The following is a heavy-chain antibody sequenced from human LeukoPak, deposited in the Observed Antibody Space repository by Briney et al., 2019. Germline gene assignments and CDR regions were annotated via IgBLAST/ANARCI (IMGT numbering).Heavy chain of an antibody. Sequence: PGGSPRLSCAASGFTFTNYNMIWVRQAPGKGLEWVSSITFSSTHIYYAHSLKGRFTISRDNAKNSLYLQMNSLRAEDTAVYYCAKNGDRGAYCSGGTCYPYYYYYMDVWGKGITVTISS. J-gene: IGHJ6*03. D-gene: IGHD2-15*01. V-gene: IGHV3-21*01. CDR3: AKNGDRGAYCSGGTCYPYYYYYMDV. CDR2: ITFSSTHI. CDR1: GFTFTNYN.